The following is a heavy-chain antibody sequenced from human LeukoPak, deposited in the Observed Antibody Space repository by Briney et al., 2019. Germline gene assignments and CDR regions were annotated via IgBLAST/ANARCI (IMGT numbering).Heavy chain of an antibody. V-gene: IGHV4-4*07. Sequence: SETLSLTCTVSGGSISSYYWSWIQQPAGKGLEWIGRIYTSGSTNYNPSLKSRVTMSVDTSKNQFSLKLSSVTAADTAVYYCARDYGDPVQPFDYWGQRTLVTVSS. CDR3: ARDYGDPVQPFDY. D-gene: IGHD4-17*01. J-gene: IGHJ4*02. CDR1: GGSISSYY. CDR2: IYTSGST.